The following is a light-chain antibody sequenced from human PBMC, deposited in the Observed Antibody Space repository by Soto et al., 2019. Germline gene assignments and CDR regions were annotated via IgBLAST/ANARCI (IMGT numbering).Light chain of an antibody. CDR2: AAS. J-gene: IGKJ5*01. CDR3: QQLNSDPIT. CDR1: QDISSY. V-gene: IGKV1-9*01. Sequence: DIQLTQSPSFLSASVGDRVTITCRASQDISSYLAWYQQKPGKAPKVLMYAASTLQSGVPSRFSGSGSGTEFTLTINSLQPEDFATYYCQQLNSDPITFGQGTRLEIK.